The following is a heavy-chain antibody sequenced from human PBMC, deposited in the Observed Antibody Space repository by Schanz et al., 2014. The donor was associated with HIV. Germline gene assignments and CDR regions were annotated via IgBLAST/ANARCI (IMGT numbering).Heavy chain of an antibody. CDR1: GFTFSSYA. CDR3: ARDESYGGSGSYYNGYGMDV. V-gene: IGHV3-23*04. J-gene: IGHJ6*02. CDR2: INSGGRT. Sequence: EVQLVESGGGLVQPGRSLRLSCAASGFTFSSYAMSWVRQAPGKGLVWVSAINSGGRTYYADSVKGRFTISRDNSKNTLYLQMNSLRAEDTAVYYCARDESYGGSGSYYNGYGMDVWGQGTTVTVSS. D-gene: IGHD3-10*01.